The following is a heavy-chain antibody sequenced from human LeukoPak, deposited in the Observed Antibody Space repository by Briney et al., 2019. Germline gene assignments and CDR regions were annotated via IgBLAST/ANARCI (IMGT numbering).Heavy chain of an antibody. V-gene: IGHV1-69*06. Sequence: SVKVSCKASGGTFSSYAISWVRQAPGQGLEWMGGIIPIFGTANYAQKFQGRVTITADKSTSTAYMELSSLRSEDTAVYYCARAASRGGYWDDAFDIWGQGTMVTVSS. CDR2: IIPIFGTA. CDR3: ARAASRGGYWDDAFDI. J-gene: IGHJ3*02. D-gene: IGHD5-12*01. CDR1: GGTFSSYA.